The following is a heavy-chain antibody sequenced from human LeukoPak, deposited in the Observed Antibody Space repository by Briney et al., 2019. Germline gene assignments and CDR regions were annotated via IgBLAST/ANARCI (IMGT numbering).Heavy chain of an antibody. CDR3: ARGGYSRPNDY. V-gene: IGHV3-21*01. J-gene: IGHJ4*02. CDR2: ISSSSSYI. CDR1: GFTFSSYS. Sequence: PGGSLRLSCAATGFTFSSYSMNWVRQAPGKGLEWVSSISSSSSYIYYADSVKGRFTISRDNAKTSLYLQMNSLRAEDTAVYYCARGGYSRPNDYWGQGTLVTVSS. D-gene: IGHD5-18*01.